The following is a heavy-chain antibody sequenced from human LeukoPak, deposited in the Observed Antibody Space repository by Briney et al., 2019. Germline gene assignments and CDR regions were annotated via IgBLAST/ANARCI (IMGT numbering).Heavy chain of an antibody. V-gene: IGHV4-38-2*01. CDR2: IYHSGSA. Sequence: SETLSLTCAVSGYSISSGYYWSWIRQPPGKGLEWIGSIYHSGSAYYNPSLKSRVTISVDTSKNQFSLKLSSVTAADTAVYYCARHGVDTAMVTIDYWGQGTLVTVSS. D-gene: IGHD5-18*01. CDR1: GYSISSGYY. CDR3: ARHGVDTAMVTIDY. J-gene: IGHJ4*02.